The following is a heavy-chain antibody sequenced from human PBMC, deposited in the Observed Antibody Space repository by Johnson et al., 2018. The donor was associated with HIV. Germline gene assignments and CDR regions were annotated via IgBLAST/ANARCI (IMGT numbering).Heavy chain of an antibody. CDR2: ISYDGRNK. Sequence: QVQLVESGGGLVQPGRSLRLSCVGSAFTFSSYAMHWVRQAPGKGLEWVAVISYDGRNKFYADSVKGRFTISRDNSKNTLSLQMNSLRAEDTAVYYCARDGGIQLWSAFDIWGQGTMVTVSS. CDR3: ARDGGIQLWSAFDI. J-gene: IGHJ3*02. CDR1: AFTFSSYA. V-gene: IGHV3-30-3*01. D-gene: IGHD5-18*01.